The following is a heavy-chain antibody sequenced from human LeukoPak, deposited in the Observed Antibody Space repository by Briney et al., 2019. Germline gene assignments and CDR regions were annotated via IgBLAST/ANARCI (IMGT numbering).Heavy chain of an antibody. D-gene: IGHD3-22*01. Sequence: PGGSLRLSCAVSGITLSHYGMSWVRQAPGKGLEWVAGISGSGGSTNYADSVKGRFTISRDNPKNTLYLQMTSLRAEDTAVYFCAKRGVVIRVILVGFHKEAYYFDSWGQGALVTVSS. J-gene: IGHJ4*02. V-gene: IGHV3-23*01. CDR2: ISGSGGST. CDR1: GITLSHYG. CDR3: AKRGVVIRVILVGFHKEAYYFDS.